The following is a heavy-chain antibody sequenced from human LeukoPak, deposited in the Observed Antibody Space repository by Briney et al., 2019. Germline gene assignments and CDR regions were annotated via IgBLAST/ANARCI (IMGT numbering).Heavy chain of an antibody. CDR1: GGSFSGYY. CDR2: INHSGST. CDR3: ARGDVDTAMVTQFDY. Sequence: SETLSLTCAVYGGSFSGYYWSWIRQPPGKGLEWIGEINHSGSTNYNPSLKSRVTISVDTSKNQFSLKLSSVTAADTAVYYCARGDVDTAMVTQFDYWGQGTLVTVSS. D-gene: IGHD5-18*01. V-gene: IGHV4-34*01. J-gene: IGHJ4*02.